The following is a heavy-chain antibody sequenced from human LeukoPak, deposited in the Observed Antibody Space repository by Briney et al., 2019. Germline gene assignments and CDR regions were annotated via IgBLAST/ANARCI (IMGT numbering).Heavy chain of an antibody. J-gene: IGHJ4*02. D-gene: IGHD3-9*01. CDR3: AKDPGYDILTAWG. V-gene: IGHV3-66*01. CDR2: IYSGGTT. Sequence: GGSLRLSCAASGFTFSTNYMTWVRQAPGKGLEWVSVIYSGGTTYYADSVKGRFSISRDNSKNTLYLQMNSLRAEDTAVYYCAKDPGYDILTAWGWGQGTLVTVSS. CDR1: GFTFSTNY.